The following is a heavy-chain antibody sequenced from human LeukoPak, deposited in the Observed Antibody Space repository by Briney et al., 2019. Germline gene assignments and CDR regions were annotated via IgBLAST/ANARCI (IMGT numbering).Heavy chain of an antibody. D-gene: IGHD1-26*01. V-gene: IGHV4-39*07. CDR1: GGSISSSSYY. Sequence: SETLSLTCAVSGGSISSSSYYWGWIRQPPGKGLEWIGSIYYSGSTYYNPSLKSRVTISVDTSKNQFSLKLSSVTAADTAVYYCARDSVKWELLPQLDYWGQGTLVTVSS. CDR3: ARDSVKWELLPQLDY. J-gene: IGHJ4*02. CDR2: IYYSGST.